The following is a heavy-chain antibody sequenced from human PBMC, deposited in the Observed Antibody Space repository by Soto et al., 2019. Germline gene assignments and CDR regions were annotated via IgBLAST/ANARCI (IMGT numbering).Heavy chain of an antibody. Sequence: EVQLLESGGGLVQPGGSLRLSCAASGFTFSSYAMSWVRQAPGKGLERVSAISGSGGSTYYADSVKGRFTISRDNSKNTLYLQMNSLRAEDTAVYYCAKNYHRAGRGADDYWGQGTLVTVSS. J-gene: IGHJ4*02. D-gene: IGHD1-1*01. CDR3: AKNYHRAGRGADDY. CDR2: ISGSGGST. CDR1: GFTFSSYA. V-gene: IGHV3-23*01.